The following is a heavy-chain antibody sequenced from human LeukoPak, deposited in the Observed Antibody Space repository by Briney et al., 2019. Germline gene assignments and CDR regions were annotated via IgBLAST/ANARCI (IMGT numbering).Heavy chain of an antibody. CDR3: AIGGLRGSGYDSNYYGMDV. CDR2: IIPIFGTA. Sequence: ASVKVSCKASGGTFSSYAISWVRQAPGQGLEWMGGIIPIFGTANYAQKFQGRVTITADESTSTAYMELSSLRSEDTAVYYCAIGGLRGSGYDSNYYGMDVWGKGTTVTVSS. D-gene: IGHD5-12*01. CDR1: GGTFSSYA. V-gene: IGHV1-69*13. J-gene: IGHJ6*04.